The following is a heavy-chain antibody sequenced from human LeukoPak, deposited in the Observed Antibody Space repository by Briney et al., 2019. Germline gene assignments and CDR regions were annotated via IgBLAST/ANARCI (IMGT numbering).Heavy chain of an antibody. Sequence: GGSLRLSCAASGFTFDDYAMHWVRQAPGKGLEWVSLISGDGGSTYYADSVKGRFTISRDNSKNTLYLQMNSLRAEDTAVYYCAKVGYDSSGYLLDAFDIWGQGTMVTVSS. D-gene: IGHD3-22*01. CDR1: GFTFDDYA. CDR2: ISGDGGST. CDR3: AKVGYDSSGYLLDAFDI. J-gene: IGHJ3*02. V-gene: IGHV3-43*02.